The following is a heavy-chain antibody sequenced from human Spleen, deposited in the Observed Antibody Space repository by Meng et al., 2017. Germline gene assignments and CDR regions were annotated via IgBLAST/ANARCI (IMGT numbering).Heavy chain of an antibody. V-gene: IGHV4-34*01. CDR2: INLSGRT. CDR1: GGSSSRYY. J-gene: IGHJ4*02. Sequence: QLRFQQGGAGLLKPSETLSLTCGVDGGSSSRYYVSWIRQPPGKGLEWIGEINLSGRTNYNPSLRSRLTLSVDTSQNHFSLKLTSVTAADTAVYYCARGMSYSDAAGAYWGQGTLVTVSS. CDR3: ARGMSYSDAAGAY. D-gene: IGHD3-22*01.